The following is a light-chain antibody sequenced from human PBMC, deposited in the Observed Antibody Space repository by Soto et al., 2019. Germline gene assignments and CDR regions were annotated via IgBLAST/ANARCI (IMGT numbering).Light chain of an antibody. Sequence: DIQMTQSPSFVSASVGDRVTITCRASQGITSWLAWYQQKPGRAPKLLIHAASSLESGVPSRFGGSGSGTDFTLTFRSLQPEDFATYYCQQTSSFPLTFGGGTKVEIK. CDR3: QQTSSFPLT. CDR2: AAS. CDR1: QGITSW. J-gene: IGKJ4*01. V-gene: IGKV1-12*01.